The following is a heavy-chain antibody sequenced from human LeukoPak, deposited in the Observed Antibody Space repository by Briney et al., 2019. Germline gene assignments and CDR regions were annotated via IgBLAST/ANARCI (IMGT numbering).Heavy chain of an antibody. CDR1: GFTFSSHG. J-gene: IGHJ4*02. CDR2: IWAHGRSE. CDR3: ARDDDTSSHYSLFEY. D-gene: IGHD3-22*01. Sequence: GGSLRLSCAASGFTFSSHGMHWVRQAPGKGLEWVADIWAHGRSEYYADSVKGRFTISRDTSSSTLYLQMNSLRVEDTAVYYCARDDDTSSHYSLFEYWGQGTRVSVSS. V-gene: IGHV3-33*01.